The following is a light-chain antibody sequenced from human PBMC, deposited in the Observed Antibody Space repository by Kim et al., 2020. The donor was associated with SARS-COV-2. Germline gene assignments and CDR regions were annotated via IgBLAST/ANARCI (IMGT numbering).Light chain of an antibody. V-gene: IGKV1-9*01. CDR2: AAS. Sequence: IQLTQSPSSLSASVGDRVTITCRAREDISNFLAWYQLKPGKAPKLLIYAASTLQSGVPSRFSGSGYGTQFTLTISSLQPEDFASYYCQQLSTYPVTFGPGTKVDIK. CDR3: QQLSTYPVT. CDR1: EDISNF. J-gene: IGKJ3*01.